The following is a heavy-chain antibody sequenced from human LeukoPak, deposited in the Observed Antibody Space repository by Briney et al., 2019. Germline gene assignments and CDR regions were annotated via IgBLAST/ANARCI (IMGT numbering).Heavy chain of an antibody. CDR3: ARVLYGDYDY. V-gene: IGHV4-34*01. D-gene: IGHD4-17*01. Sequence: SETLSLTCAVYGGSFSGYYWSWIRQPPGKGLEWIGEINHSGSTNYNPSLKSRVTISVDTSKNQFSLKLSSVTDADTAVYYCARVLYGDYDYWGQGTLVTVSS. CDR2: INHSGST. CDR1: GGSFSGYY. J-gene: IGHJ4*02.